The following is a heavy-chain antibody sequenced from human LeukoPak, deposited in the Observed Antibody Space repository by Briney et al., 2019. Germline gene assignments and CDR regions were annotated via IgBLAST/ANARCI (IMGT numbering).Heavy chain of an antibody. CDR2: ISSSSSYI. D-gene: IGHD6-13*01. CDR3: ARGTGIAAAGTPGGEDY. J-gene: IGHJ4*02. CDR1: GFTFSSYS. V-gene: IGHV3-21*01. Sequence: PGGSLRLSCAASGFTFSSYSVNWVRQAPGKGLEWVSSISSSSSYIYYADSVKGRFTISRDNAKNSLYLQMNSLRAEDTAVYYCARGTGIAAAGTPGGEDYWGQGTLVTVSS.